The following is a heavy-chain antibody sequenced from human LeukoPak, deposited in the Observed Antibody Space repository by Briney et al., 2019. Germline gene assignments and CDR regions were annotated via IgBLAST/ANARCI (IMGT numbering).Heavy chain of an antibody. J-gene: IGHJ4*02. D-gene: IGHD2-2*01. CDR3: ARGGGCCSSTSCPPRY. CDR1: GGSFSGYY. Sequence: SETLSLTCAVYGGSFSGYYWSWIRQPPGKGLEWIGEINHSGSTNYNPSLKSRVTISVDTSKNQFSLKLSSVTAADTAVYYCARGGGCCSSTSCPPRYWGQGTLVTVSS. CDR2: INHSGST. V-gene: IGHV4-34*01.